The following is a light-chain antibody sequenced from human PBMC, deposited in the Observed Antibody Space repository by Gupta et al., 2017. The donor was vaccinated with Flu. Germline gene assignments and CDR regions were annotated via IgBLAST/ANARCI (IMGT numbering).Light chain of an antibody. CDR2: DND. CDR1: ASNIGAGHN. CDR3: QSYETGLGGSGV. J-gene: IGLJ2*01. Sequence: QSVLTQPPSVSGAPGQTVTISCTGSASNIGAGHNVHWYQQLPGGAPKLLIYDNDNRPSGIPARLSGSKSGTSASLAITGLQAEDEADYYCQSYETGLGGSGVFGGGTKLTVV. V-gene: IGLV1-40*01.